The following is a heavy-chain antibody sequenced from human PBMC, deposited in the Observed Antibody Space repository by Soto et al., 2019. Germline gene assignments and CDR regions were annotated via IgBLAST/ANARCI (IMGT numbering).Heavy chain of an antibody. CDR3: AREPYSNYVMDV. V-gene: IGHV3-33*01. D-gene: IGHD4-4*01. CDR1: GFIFSSYG. J-gene: IGHJ6*02. Sequence: QVQLVESGGGVVPPGWSLRLSCVASGFIFSSYGMYWVRQAPGKGLEWVGVIWYDGSNKYYGDSVKGRFTISRDNSKNTLYLQMSSLRAEDTAVYYCAREPYSNYVMDVWGQGTTVTVSS. CDR2: IWYDGSNK.